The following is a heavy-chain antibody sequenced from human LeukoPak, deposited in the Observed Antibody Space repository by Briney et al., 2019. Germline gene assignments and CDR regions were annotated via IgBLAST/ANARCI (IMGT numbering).Heavy chain of an antibody. Sequence: GGSLRLSCAASGFTFSSYRMNWVRQAPGKGLEWVSSISDSSSYIYHADSVKGRFTISRDNAKNSLYLQMNSLRAEDTAVYYCATTYSSSSAFDYWGQGTLVTVSS. CDR1: GFTFSSYR. CDR3: ATTYSSSSAFDY. D-gene: IGHD6-6*01. J-gene: IGHJ4*02. V-gene: IGHV3-21*01. CDR2: ISDSSSYI.